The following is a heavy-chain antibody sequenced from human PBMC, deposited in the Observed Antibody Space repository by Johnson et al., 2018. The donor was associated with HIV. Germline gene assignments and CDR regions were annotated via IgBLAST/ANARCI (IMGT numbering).Heavy chain of an antibody. CDR2: ISLNSGSI. D-gene: IGHD6-13*01. Sequence: VLLVESGGGLVQPGRSLRLSCAASGFTFDDYAMHWVRQAPGKGLEWVSGISLNSGSIGYAASVKGRFTISRDNAKNSLYLQMNSLRAEDTALYYCAKDMRISSTGAFDIWGQGTMVTVSS. V-gene: IGHV3-9*01. CDR1: GFTFDDYA. J-gene: IGHJ3*02. CDR3: AKDMRISSTGAFDI.